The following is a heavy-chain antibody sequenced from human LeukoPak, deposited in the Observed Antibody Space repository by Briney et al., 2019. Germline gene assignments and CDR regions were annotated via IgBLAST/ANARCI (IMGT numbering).Heavy chain of an antibody. D-gene: IGHD3-10*02. Sequence: WGSLRLSCEASGYTFSTYAMSWVRQAPGKGLEWVASIGSDTKPHYSESVKGRFAIYRDKSKSMLFLQLNRRRAEGTALYYCERALNYYVAMDVWGDGTTVTVSS. CDR1: GYTFSTYA. V-gene: IGHV3-23*05. CDR3: ERALNYYVAMDV. CDR2: IGSDTKP. J-gene: IGHJ6*04.